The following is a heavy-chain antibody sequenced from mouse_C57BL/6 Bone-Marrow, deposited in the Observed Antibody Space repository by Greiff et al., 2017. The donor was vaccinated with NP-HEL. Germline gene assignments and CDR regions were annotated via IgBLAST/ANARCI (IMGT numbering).Heavy chain of an antibody. CDR3: VTPITTVVASYAMDY. Sequence: EVQLQESGGGLVQPKGSLKLSCAASGFTFTTYAMHWVRQAPGKGLEWVARIRRKSSNYATYYAVSVKARFTISRDDSQSMLYLQMNIRKTEDTAMYYCVTPITTVVASYAMDYWGQGTSVTVSS. D-gene: IGHD1-1*01. CDR2: IRRKSSNYAT. J-gene: IGHJ4*01. V-gene: IGHV10-3*01. CDR1: GFTFTTYA.